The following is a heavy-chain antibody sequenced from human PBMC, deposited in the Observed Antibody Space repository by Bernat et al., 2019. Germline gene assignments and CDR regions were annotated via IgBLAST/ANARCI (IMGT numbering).Heavy chain of an antibody. CDR1: GFSFSDHY. CDR2: IRNKANSYTT. D-gene: IGHD3-3*01. Sequence: EVQLVESGGALVQPGGSLRLSCAASGFSFSDHYMDWVRQAPGMGLEWVGRIRNKANSYTTEYAASVKGRFTISRDDSKSSLYLQMNSLKTEDTAVYYCTRVGVEPTPYTLDHWGQGTLVTVSS. V-gene: IGHV3-72*01. J-gene: IGHJ4*02. CDR3: TRVGVEPTPYTLDH.